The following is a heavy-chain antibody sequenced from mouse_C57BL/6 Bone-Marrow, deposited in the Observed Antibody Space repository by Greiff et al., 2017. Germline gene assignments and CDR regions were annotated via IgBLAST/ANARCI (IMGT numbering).Heavy chain of an antibody. CDR1: GYTFTSYW. CDR2: IDPSDSYT. V-gene: IGHV1-69*01. Sequence: QVQLQQPGAELVMPGASVKLSCKASGYTFTSYWMHWVKQRPGQGLEWIGEIDPSDSYTNYNQKFKGKSTLTVDKSSSTAYMRLKSLTSEDSAVYSCARSAGTIFAYWGQGTTLTVSS. CDR3: ARSAGTIFAY. J-gene: IGHJ2*01. D-gene: IGHD1-1*01.